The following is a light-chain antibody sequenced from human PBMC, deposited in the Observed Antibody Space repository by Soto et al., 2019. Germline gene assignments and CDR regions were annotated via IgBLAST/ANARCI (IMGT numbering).Light chain of an antibody. V-gene: IGKV3-11*01. Sequence: EIVLTQSPGTLSLSPGERATLSCRASQTISRDLVWYQQKPGQAPRLLIYDASNRATGIPARFSGSGSGTDFTLTISSLEPEDFAVYYCQQRSNWPPITFGQGTRLEIK. CDR2: DAS. J-gene: IGKJ5*01. CDR1: QTISRD. CDR3: QQRSNWPPIT.